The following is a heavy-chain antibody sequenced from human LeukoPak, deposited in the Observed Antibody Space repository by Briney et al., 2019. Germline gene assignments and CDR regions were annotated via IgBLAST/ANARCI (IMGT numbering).Heavy chain of an antibody. V-gene: IGHV3-23*01. CDR3: ANVHSGNYGAGGV. Sequence: PGGSLRLSCAASGLTFNTYGMSWVRQAPGKGLEWVSTISGSGDNTYSADSVKGRFTISRDNSKNTLYLRMNSLRAEDTAVYYCANVHSGNYGAGGVWGQGTLVTVSS. CDR2: ISGSGDNT. CDR1: GLTFNTYG. D-gene: IGHD1-26*01. J-gene: IGHJ4*02.